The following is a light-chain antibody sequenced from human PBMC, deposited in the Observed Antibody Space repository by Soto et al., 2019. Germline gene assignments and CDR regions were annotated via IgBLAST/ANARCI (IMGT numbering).Light chain of an antibody. CDR3: QQYKDVPFT. CDR2: SAS. Sequence: ETVMTQSPATLSVSPGDRATLSCRASQTLDNTLAWYQQRPGQAPTLLIYSASTRATGVPARFSGSGSGTEPPPTISSLQSQDFAMYFRQQYKDVPFTFRQGTNLEIK. J-gene: IGKJ2*01. V-gene: IGKV3-15*01. CDR1: QTLDNT.